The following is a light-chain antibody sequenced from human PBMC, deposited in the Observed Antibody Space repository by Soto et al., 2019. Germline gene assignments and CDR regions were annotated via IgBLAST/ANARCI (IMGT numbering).Light chain of an antibody. CDR3: CSHAGSYTFV. V-gene: IGLV2-11*01. CDR1: SSDVGDNNH. J-gene: IGLJ1*01. Sequence: QSALTQPRSVSGSPGQSITISCTGTSSDVGDNNHVSWYQHHPGKAPKLLIFDVSKRPSGVPDRFSGSKSGNTASLTISGLQAEDEADYSCCSHAGSYTFVFGTGTKATVL. CDR2: DVS.